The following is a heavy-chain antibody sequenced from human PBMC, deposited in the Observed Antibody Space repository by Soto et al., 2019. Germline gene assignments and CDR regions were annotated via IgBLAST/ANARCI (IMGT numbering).Heavy chain of an antibody. D-gene: IGHD2-2*02. J-gene: IGHJ4*02. CDR1: GFTFTSYA. Sequence: EVQLLESGGGLVQPGGSLRLSCAASGFTFTSYAMTWVRQAPGKGLEWVSVISDSGGATLYTDSVRGRFTISRDNSKNTLHLQMNSLRTEDTAVYYCAITPACCYTPGDYWGQGTLVTVSS. CDR2: ISDSGGAT. CDR3: AITPACCYTPGDY. V-gene: IGHV3-23*01.